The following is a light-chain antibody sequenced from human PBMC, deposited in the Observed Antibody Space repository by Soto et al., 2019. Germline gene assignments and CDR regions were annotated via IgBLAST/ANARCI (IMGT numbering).Light chain of an antibody. Sequence: VVMTQSPLSLPVTLGQPASISCRSSQSLVSSDGNTYLNWFHQRPGLSPRRLIYKVSNRDSGVPDRFSGSGSGTDFTLKISRVEAEDVGVYYCMQGTHWPRTFGQGTKVEIK. CDR2: KVS. CDR1: QSLVSSDGNTY. CDR3: MQGTHWPRT. V-gene: IGKV2-30*01. J-gene: IGKJ1*01.